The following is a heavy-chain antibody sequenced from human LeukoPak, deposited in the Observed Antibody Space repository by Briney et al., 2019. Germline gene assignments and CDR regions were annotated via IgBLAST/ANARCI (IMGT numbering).Heavy chain of an antibody. Sequence: ASVKVSCKASGYTFTSYGISWVRQAPGQGLEWMGWISAYNGNANYAQKLQGRVTMTTDTSTSTAYMELRSLRSDDTAVYYCARDLNSSGRAGFDPWGQGTLVTVSS. CDR3: ARDLNSSGRAGFDP. V-gene: IGHV1-18*01. J-gene: IGHJ5*02. CDR2: ISAYNGNA. D-gene: IGHD2/OR15-2a*01. CDR1: GYTFTSYG.